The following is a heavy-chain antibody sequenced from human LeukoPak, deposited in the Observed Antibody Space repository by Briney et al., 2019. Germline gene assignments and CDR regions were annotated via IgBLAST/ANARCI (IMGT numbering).Heavy chain of an antibody. D-gene: IGHD6-13*01. CDR1: GFTFSGYA. Sequence: PGGSLRLSCAASGFTFSGYAMSWVRQASGKGLEWVSSISGSGGSIYYADSVKGRFTISRDNSKYTVYLQMNSLRAEDTAAYYCAKGLGSSWYLRAFDIWGQGTMVTVSS. V-gene: IGHV3-23*01. CDR3: AKGLGSSWYLRAFDI. J-gene: IGHJ3*02. CDR2: ISGSGGSI.